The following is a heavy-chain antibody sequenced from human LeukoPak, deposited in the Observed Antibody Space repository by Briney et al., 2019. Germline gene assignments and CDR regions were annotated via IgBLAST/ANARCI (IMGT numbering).Heavy chain of an antibody. J-gene: IGHJ6*03. V-gene: IGHV4-38-2*02. CDR2: IYHSGST. D-gene: IGHD3-22*01. CDR3: ALERVYYDSSGPYCYYYYYMDV. Sequence: NPSETLSLTCTVSGYSISSGYYWGWIRQPPGKGLEWIGSIYHSGSTYYNPSLKSRVTISVDTSKNQFSLKLSSVTAADTAVYYCALERVYYDSSGPYCYYYYYMDVWGKGTTVTVSS. CDR1: GYSISSGYY.